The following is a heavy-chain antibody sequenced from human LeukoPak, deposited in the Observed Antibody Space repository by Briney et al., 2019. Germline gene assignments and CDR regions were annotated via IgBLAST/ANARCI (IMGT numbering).Heavy chain of an antibody. D-gene: IGHD3-10*01. V-gene: IGHV3-23*01. CDR3: AKILWFGELGVYYYYYYYTDV. CDR1: GFTFSSYA. Sequence: GGSLRLSCAASGFTFSSYAMSWVRQAPGKGLEWVSAISGSGGSTYYADSVKGRFTISRDNSKNTLYLQMNSLRAEDTAVYYCAKILWFGELGVYYYYYYYTDVWGKGTTVTVSS. CDR2: ISGSGGST. J-gene: IGHJ6*03.